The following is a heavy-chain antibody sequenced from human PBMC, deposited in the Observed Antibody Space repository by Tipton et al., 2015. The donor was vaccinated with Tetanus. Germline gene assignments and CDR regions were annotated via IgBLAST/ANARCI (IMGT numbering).Heavy chain of an antibody. CDR3: ARGEAYGDYPAMYFFDN. V-gene: IGHV4-30-4*01. CDR1: GDPISRGDYY. CDR2: IFRTGST. J-gene: IGHJ4*02. D-gene: IGHD4-17*01. Sequence: TLSLTCTVSGDPISRGDYYWSWIRQPPGKGLEWIAYIFRTGSTYYNPSLESRITIAMDTSNNQFSLRLRSVTAADTAVYYCARGEAYGDYPAMYFFDNWGQGTLLTVSS.